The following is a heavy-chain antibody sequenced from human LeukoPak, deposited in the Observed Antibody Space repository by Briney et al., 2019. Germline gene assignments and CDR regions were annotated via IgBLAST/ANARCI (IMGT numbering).Heavy chain of an antibody. Sequence: SVKVSCKASGGTFSSYAISWVRQAPGQGLEWMGRIIPILGIANYAQKFQGRVTITADKSTSTAYMELSSLRSEDTAVYYCARDYCDSSGYSDYWGQGTLVTVSS. J-gene: IGHJ4*02. CDR2: IIPILGIA. D-gene: IGHD3-22*01. CDR1: GGTFSSYA. CDR3: ARDYCDSSGYSDY. V-gene: IGHV1-69*04.